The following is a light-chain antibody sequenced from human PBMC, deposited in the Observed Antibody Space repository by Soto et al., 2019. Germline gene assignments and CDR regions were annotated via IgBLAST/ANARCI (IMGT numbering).Light chain of an antibody. CDR2: DVN. Sequence: QSVLTQPPSASGSPGQSLTISCTGTSSDVGAHNYVSWYQQNPGKAPKLMLYDVNKRPSGVPDRFSGSKSGNTASLTVSGLQAEDEADYYCISYTDKQSYLFGTGTKVTVL. CDR3: ISYTDKQSYL. V-gene: IGLV2-8*01. J-gene: IGLJ1*01. CDR1: SSDVGAHNY.